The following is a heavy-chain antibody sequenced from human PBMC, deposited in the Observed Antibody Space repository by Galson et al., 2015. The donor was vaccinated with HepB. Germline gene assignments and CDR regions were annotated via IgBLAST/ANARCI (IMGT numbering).Heavy chain of an antibody. D-gene: IGHD3-10*01. V-gene: IGHV3-23*01. CDR3: AKGAASYYYGSGILDS. Sequence: SLRLSCAASGFTFSSYAMNWVRQAPGKGLEWVSTISAGSVSTFYADSVRGRFTISRDNPKNMLYLHMNSLRVEDAAVYYCAKGAASYYYGSGILDSWGQGTLLTVSS. CDR1: GFTFSSYA. CDR2: ISAGSVST. J-gene: IGHJ4*02.